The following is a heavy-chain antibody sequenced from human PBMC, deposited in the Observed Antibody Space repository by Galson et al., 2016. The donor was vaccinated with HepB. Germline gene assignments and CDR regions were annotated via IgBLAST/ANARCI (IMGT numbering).Heavy chain of an antibody. V-gene: IGHV3-53*01. CDR3: AAGHCSNGVRYNNPDY. CDR1: GFIVSSTY. D-gene: IGHD2-8*01. CDR2: IYRDGVGGET. J-gene: IGHJ4*02. Sequence: SLRLSCAASGFIVSSTYMTWVRQAPKKGLEWVSVIYRDGVGGETHYADSVKGRFTISRDNSKNTLYLQMNSLRDDDTAVYCCAAGHCSNGVRYNNPDYFGQGTLVSVSS.